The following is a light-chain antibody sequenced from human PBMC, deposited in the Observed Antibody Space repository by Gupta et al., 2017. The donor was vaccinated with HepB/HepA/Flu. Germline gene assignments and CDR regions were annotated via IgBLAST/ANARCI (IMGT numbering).Light chain of an antibody. CDR2: AAS. CDR3: QQSDSTPRT. V-gene: IGKV1-39*01. CDR1: QSFSSY. J-gene: IGKJ1*01. Sequence: IQMRKSPSSLSASVGDRVTITCRASQSFSSYLNWYQQKPGKAPKLLIFAASSLQSGVPSRFSGSGSGTDFTLTIRSLQPEDVATYYCQQSDSTPRTFGQGTTVDIK.